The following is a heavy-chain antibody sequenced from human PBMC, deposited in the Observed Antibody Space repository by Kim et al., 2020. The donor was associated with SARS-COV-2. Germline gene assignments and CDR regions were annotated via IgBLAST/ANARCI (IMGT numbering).Heavy chain of an antibody. CDR3: VKGAWLDY. Sequence: SKYYEESVKGRFTVSRDRARNTWNLQMNSLGSDDTDIYYCVKGAWLDYWGPGTLVTVSS. J-gene: IGHJ4*02. V-gene: IGHV3-23*01. CDR2: SK. D-gene: IGHD5-12*01.